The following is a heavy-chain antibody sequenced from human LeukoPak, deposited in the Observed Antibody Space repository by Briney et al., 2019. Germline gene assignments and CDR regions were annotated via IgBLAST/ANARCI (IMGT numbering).Heavy chain of an antibody. V-gene: IGHV3-7*01. CDR3: ARGILGATPLDY. CDR2: IKQDGSEK. CDR1: GFTFSSDS. Sequence: GWSLRLSCAASGFTFSSDSMNWVRQAPGKGLEWVANIKQDGSEKYYVDSVKGRFTISRDNAKNSLYLQMNSLRAEDTAVYYCARGILGATPLDYWGQGTLVTVSS. D-gene: IGHD1-26*01. J-gene: IGHJ4*02.